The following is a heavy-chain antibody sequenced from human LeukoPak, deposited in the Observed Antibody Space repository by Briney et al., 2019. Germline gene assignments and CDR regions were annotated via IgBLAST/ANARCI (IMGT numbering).Heavy chain of an antibody. D-gene: IGHD6-13*01. V-gene: IGHV3-11*06. Sequence: GGSLRLSCAASGFTFSDYYMTWIRQAPGKGLEWVSYIRPSSSDTNYADTAKGQYAISRDNAKNSLYLQMNSLRDEDSAVYYCARDPHIAAAGTIFDYWGQGTLVTVSS. CDR3: ARDPHIAAAGTIFDY. CDR1: GFTFSDYY. J-gene: IGHJ4*02. CDR2: IRPSSSDT.